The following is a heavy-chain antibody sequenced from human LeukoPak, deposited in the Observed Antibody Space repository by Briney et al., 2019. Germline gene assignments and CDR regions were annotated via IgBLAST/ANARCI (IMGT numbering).Heavy chain of an antibody. CDR3: ARGLKLRFLEWLPYGMDV. Sequence: ASVKVSCKASGFTFTSHDYNWVRQATGQGLEWMGWMNPNSGNTGYAQKFQGRVTMTRNTSISTACMELSSLRSEDTAVYYCARGLKLRFLEWLPYGMDVWGQGTTVTVSS. D-gene: IGHD3-3*01. J-gene: IGHJ6*02. CDR1: GFTFTSHD. CDR2: MNPNSGNT. V-gene: IGHV1-8*01.